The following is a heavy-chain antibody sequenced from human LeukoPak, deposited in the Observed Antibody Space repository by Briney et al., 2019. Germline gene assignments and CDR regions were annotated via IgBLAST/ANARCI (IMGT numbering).Heavy chain of an antibody. J-gene: IGHJ4*02. Sequence: GGSLRLSCAASGFTFSSYSMNWVRQAPGKGLEWVSYISRSSSTIYYADSVKGRFTISRDNAKNSLYLQMNSLRAEDTAVYYCAREAARVSFDYWGQGTLVTVSS. D-gene: IGHD6-6*01. CDR1: GFTFSSYS. V-gene: IGHV3-48*01. CDR3: AREAARVSFDY. CDR2: ISRSSSTI.